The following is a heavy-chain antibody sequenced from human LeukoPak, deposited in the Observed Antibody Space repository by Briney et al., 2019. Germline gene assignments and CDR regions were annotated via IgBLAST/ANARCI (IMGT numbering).Heavy chain of an antibody. CDR1: GFTFSIYW. CDR2: IKQDGSET. CDR3: VRGCDRASCTYYFDL. D-gene: IGHD3-22*01. Sequence: GGSLRLSCAASGFTFSIYWMSWVRQPPGRGLECLATIKQDGSETHHVDSVKARFSISRDSAMTSLYLHMDSLRVEATAVYYCVRGCDRASCTYYFDLGGQGTLATVS. J-gene: IGHJ4*02. V-gene: IGHV3-7*04.